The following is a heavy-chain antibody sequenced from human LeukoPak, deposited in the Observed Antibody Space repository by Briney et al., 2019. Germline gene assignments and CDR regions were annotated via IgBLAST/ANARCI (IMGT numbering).Heavy chain of an antibody. CDR2: ISAYNGNT. J-gene: IGHJ6*02. D-gene: IGHD3-9*01. Sequence: ASVKVSCKVSGYTLTELSMHWVRQAPGQGLEWMGWISAYNGNTNYAQKLQGRVTMTTDTSTSTAYMELRSLRSDDTAVYYCASDILTPTDGMDVWGQGTTVTVSS. V-gene: IGHV1-18*01. CDR1: GYTLTELS. CDR3: ASDILTPTDGMDV.